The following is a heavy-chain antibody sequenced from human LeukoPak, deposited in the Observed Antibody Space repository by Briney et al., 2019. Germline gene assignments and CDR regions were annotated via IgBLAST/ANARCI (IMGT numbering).Heavy chain of an antibody. J-gene: IGHJ6*02. CDR2: IYYTGST. V-gene: IGHV4-59*01. Sequence: PSETLSLTCSVSGGSINSYYWSWIRQPPGKGLEWIGNIYYTGSTNYNPSLQSRVTISVDTSKNQFSLKLSSVTAADTAVYYCASDYYYYYGMDVWGQGTTVTVSS. CDR1: GGSINSYY. CDR3: ASDYYYYYGMDV.